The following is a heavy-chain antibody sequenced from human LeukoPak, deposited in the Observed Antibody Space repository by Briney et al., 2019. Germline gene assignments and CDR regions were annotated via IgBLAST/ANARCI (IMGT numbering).Heavy chain of an antibody. D-gene: IGHD4-17*01. V-gene: IGHV4-39*07. Sequence: SETLSLTCTVSGGSISSSSYYWGWIRQPPGKGLEWIGSIYYSGSTYYNPSLKSRVTISVDTSKNQFSLKLSSVTAADTAVYYCAKARDYEVGFDPWGQGTLVTVSS. CDR2: IYYSGST. J-gene: IGHJ5*02. CDR3: AKARDYEVGFDP. CDR1: GGSISSSSYY.